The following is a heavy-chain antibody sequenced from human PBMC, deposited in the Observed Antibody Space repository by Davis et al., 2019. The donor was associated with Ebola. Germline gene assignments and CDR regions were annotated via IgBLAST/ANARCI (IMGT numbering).Heavy chain of an antibody. CDR2: FFYTGNS. J-gene: IGHJ4*02. CDR1: GGSISSSRYY. Sequence: SETLSLTCSVSGGSISSSRYYWGWIRQPPGEGLQWLGSFFYTGNSYFNPSLKSRVTVSVDTSKNQFSLKLDSVTAADTAVYYCAIQIVGATRVFDYWGQGTLVTVSS. V-gene: IGHV4-39*01. D-gene: IGHD1-26*01. CDR3: AIQIVGATRVFDY.